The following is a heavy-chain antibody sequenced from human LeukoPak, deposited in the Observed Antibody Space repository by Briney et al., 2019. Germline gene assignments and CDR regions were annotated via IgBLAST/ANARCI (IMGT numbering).Heavy chain of an antibody. Sequence: SETLSLTCAVSGGSISSGGYSWSWIRQPPGKGLEWIGYIYHSGSTYYNPSLKSRVTISVDRSKNQFSLKLSSVTAADTAVYYCAMGSSGQFDYWGQGTLVTVSS. CDR1: GGSISSGGYS. CDR3: AMGSSGQFDY. V-gene: IGHV4-30-2*01. J-gene: IGHJ4*02. D-gene: IGHD3-22*01. CDR2: IYHSGST.